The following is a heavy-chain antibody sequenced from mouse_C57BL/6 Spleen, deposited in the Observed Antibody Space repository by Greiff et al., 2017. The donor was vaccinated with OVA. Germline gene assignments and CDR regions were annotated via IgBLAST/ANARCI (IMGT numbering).Heavy chain of an antibody. CDR1: GFTFTDYY. V-gene: IGHV7-3*01. CDR2: IRNKANGYTT. CDR3: ARSSYYGSFMDY. Sequence: DVQLVESGGGLVQPGGSLSLSCAASGFTFTDYYMSWVRQPPGKALEWLGFIRNKANGYTTEYSASVKGRFTISRDNSQSILYLQMNALRAEDSATYYCARSSYYGSFMDYWGQGTSVTVSS. J-gene: IGHJ4*01. D-gene: IGHD1-1*01.